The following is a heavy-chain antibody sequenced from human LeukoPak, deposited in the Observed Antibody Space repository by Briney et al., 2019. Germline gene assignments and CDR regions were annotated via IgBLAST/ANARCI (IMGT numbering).Heavy chain of an antibody. J-gene: IGHJ4*02. Sequence: PGGSLRVSCVASGFTFSTYTMNWVRQAPGKGLEWVSSISSSSSYIYYADSVKGRFTISRDNAKNSLYLQMNSLRAEDTAVYYCARRQTSGTGAFDYWGQGTLVTVSS. V-gene: IGHV3-21*01. D-gene: IGHD1-1*01. CDR3: ARRQTSGTGAFDY. CDR1: GFTFSTYT. CDR2: ISSSSSYI.